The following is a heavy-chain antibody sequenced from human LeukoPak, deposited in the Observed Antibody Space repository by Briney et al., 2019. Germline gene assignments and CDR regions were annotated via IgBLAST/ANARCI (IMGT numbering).Heavy chain of an antibody. Sequence: GGSLRLSCAASGFTLRNYDINWVRQAPGKGLEWVSVIRGSSGSTYYADSVRGRFTISRDNAKNSVYLQMNSLRAEDTAVYYCARLSEMLRGPEVIYYFEHWGQGTLVTVSS. D-gene: IGHD3-10*01. CDR2: IRGSSGST. V-gene: IGHV3-23*01. CDR3: ARLSEMLRGPEVIYYFEH. J-gene: IGHJ4*02. CDR1: GFTLRNYD.